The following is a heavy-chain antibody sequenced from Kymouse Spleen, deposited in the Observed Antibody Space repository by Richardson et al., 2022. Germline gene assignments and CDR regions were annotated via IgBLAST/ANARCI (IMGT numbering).Heavy chain of an antibody. CDR1: GFTFSGSA. J-gene: IGHJ4*02. CDR3: TMVRGVIFFDY. Sequence: EVQLVESGGGLVQPGGSLKLSCAASGFTFSGSAMHWVRQASGKGLEWVGRIRSKANSYATAYAASVKGRFTISRDDSKNTAYLQMNSLKTEDTAVYYCTMVRGVIFFDYWGQGTLVTVSS. V-gene: IGHV3-73*02. D-gene: IGHD3-10*01. CDR2: IRSKANSYAT.